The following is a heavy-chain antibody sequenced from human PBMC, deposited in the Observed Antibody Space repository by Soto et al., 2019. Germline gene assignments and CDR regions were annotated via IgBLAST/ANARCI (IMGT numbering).Heavy chain of an antibody. J-gene: IGHJ4*02. Sequence: GGSLRLSCAASGFTFSSYAKSWVRQAPGKGLEWVSSISGSGGGTYYADSVKGRFTFSRDNSKNTLYLQMNSLRAEDTAVYYCAKFGMATTKRSPPYYIDYWGQGALVTVYS. CDR2: ISGSGGGT. CDR1: GFTFSSYA. CDR3: AKFGMATTKRSPPYYIDY. V-gene: IGHV3-23*01. D-gene: IGHD1-1*01.